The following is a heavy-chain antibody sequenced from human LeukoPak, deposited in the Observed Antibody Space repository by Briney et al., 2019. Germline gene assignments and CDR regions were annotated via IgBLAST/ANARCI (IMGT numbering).Heavy chain of an antibody. V-gene: IGHV3-49*04. CDR3: TSGGEDYSSSRYPFDY. CDR1: GFTFGDYA. J-gene: IGHJ4*02. D-gene: IGHD6-13*01. CDR2: IRSKAYGGTT. Sequence: GGSLRLSCTASGFTFGDYAMSWVRQAPGKGLEWVGFIRSKAYGGTTEYAASVKGRFTISRDDSKSIAYLQMNSLKTEDTAVYYCTSGGEDYSSSRYPFDYWGQGTLVTVSS.